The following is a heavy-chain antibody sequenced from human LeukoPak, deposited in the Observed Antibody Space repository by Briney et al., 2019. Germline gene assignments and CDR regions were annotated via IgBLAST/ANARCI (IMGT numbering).Heavy chain of an antibody. V-gene: IGHV1-2*02. Sequence: ASVKVSCKASGYTFTGYYMHWVRQAPGQGLEWMRWINPNSGGTNYAQKFQGRVTMTRDTSISTAYMELSRLRSDDTAVYYCARDNDILTGYDYLGQGTLVTVSS. D-gene: IGHD3-9*01. CDR3: ARDNDILTGYDY. CDR1: GYTFTGYY. J-gene: IGHJ4*02. CDR2: INPNSGGT.